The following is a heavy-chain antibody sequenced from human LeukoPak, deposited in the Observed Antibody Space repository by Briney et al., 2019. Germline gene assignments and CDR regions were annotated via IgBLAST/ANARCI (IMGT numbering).Heavy chain of an antibody. J-gene: IGHJ5*02. D-gene: IGHD2-2*02. CDR3: ARVAPAAIFSFDP. CDR2: INPNSGGT. Sequence: ASVKVSCKASGYNFTAYYMHWVRQAPGQGLEWMGRINPNSGGTNYAQKFQGRVTMTRDTSITTAYMELNRLRSDDTAVYYCARVAPAAIFSFDPWGQGTLVNVSS. CDR1: GYNFTAYY. V-gene: IGHV1-2*06.